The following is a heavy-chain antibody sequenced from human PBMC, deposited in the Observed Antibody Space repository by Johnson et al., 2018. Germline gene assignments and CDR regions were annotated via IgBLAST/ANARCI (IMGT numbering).Heavy chain of an antibody. D-gene: IGHD6-13*01. J-gene: IGHJ1*01. CDR1: GGTFRSYV. Sequence: QVQLVESGAEVKKPGSSVKVSCKASGGTFRSYVISWVRQAPGQGLEWMGGIIPMFGTTNYAQKFQGRVTIIADESTSTAYMELSSLGSEDTAVYYCAREVSAVGIAPAEYFQHWGQGTLVTVSS. CDR2: IIPMFGTT. CDR3: AREVSAVGIAPAEYFQH. V-gene: IGHV1-69*01.